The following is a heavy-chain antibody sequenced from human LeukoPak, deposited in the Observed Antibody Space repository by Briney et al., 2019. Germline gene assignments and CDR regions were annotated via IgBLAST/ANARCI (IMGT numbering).Heavy chain of an antibody. CDR2: IYYSGST. CDR1: GGSISSYY. V-gene: IGHV4-59*08. CDR3: ARCLGFLIGSSWYPDAFDI. J-gene: IGHJ3*02. D-gene: IGHD6-13*01. Sequence: SETLSLTCTVSGGSISSYYWSWIRQPPGKGLEWIGYIYYSGSTNYNPSLKSRVTISVDRSKNQMSLKLSSVTASDTAVYYCARCLGFLIGSSWYPDAFDIWGQGTMVTVSS.